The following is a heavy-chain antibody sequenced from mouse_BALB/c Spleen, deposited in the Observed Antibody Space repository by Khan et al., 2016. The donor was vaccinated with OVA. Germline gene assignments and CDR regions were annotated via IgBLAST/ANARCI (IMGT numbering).Heavy chain of an antibody. CDR3: VKQNYGTLYAMDY. J-gene: IGHJ4*01. Sequence: QVQLKQSGPGLVAPSQSLSITCTVSGFSLTSYGVNWVRQPPGKGLEWLGVIWGDGSTNYHSALISRLSISKENSKSQVFFTLHSLQTDDTATYYWVKQNYGTLYAMDYWGQGTAVTVSS. D-gene: IGHD2-1*01. V-gene: IGHV2-3*01. CDR2: IWGDGST. CDR1: GFSLTSYG.